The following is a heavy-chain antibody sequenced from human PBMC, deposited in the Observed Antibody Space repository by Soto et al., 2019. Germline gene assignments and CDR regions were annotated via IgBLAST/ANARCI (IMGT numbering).Heavy chain of an antibody. CDR2: ISSSSSYK. Sequence: PGGSLRLSCAASGFTFSSYSMNWVRQAPGKGLEWVSSISSSSSYKYYADSVKGRFTISRDNAKNTLYLQMNSLRAEDTAVYYCARDLSCSGGSCYSYYYYYGMDVWGQGTTVTVSS. J-gene: IGHJ6*02. V-gene: IGHV3-21*01. CDR3: ARDLSCSGGSCYSYYYYYGMDV. D-gene: IGHD2-15*01. CDR1: GFTFSSYS.